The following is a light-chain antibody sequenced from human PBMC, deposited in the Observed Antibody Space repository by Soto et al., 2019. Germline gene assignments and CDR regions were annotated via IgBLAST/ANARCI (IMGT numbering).Light chain of an antibody. V-gene: IGLV2-14*03. J-gene: IGLJ1*01. CDR2: DVS. CDR1: SSDVGAYNS. CDR3: SSYTSSSTYV. Sequence: QSALTQPASVSRSPGQSIAISCTGTSSDVGAYNSVSWYQQHPGRAPKLMIHDVSDRPSGVSNRFSGSKSGNTASLTISGLQAEDEADYYCSSYTSSSTYVFGTGTKLTVL.